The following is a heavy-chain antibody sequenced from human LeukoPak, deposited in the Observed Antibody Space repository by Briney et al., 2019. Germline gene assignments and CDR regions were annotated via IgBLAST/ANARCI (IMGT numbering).Heavy chain of an antibody. CDR3: ARSFNSGYYDSSGSSFDY. D-gene: IGHD3-22*01. Sequence: AASVKVSCKASGYTFTGYYMHWVRQAPGQGLEWMGIINPSGGSTSYAQKFQGRVTMTRDTSTSTVYMELSSLRSEDTAVYYCARSFNSGYYDSSGSSFDYWGQGTLVTVSS. CDR2: INPSGGST. J-gene: IGHJ4*02. CDR1: GYTFTGYY. V-gene: IGHV1-46*01.